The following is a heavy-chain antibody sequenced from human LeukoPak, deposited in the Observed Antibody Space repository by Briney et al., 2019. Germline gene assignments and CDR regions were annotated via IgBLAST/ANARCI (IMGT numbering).Heavy chain of an antibody. J-gene: IGHJ4*02. Sequence: ASVKVSCKASGGTFSSYAISWGRQAPGQGLEWMGGIFPIFGTANYAQKFQGRVTITADESTSTAYMELSSLRSEDTAVYYCAREYGDSFFDYWGQGTLVTVSS. V-gene: IGHV1-69*13. CDR2: IFPIFGTA. CDR1: GGTFSSYA. CDR3: AREYGDSFFDY. D-gene: IGHD4-17*01.